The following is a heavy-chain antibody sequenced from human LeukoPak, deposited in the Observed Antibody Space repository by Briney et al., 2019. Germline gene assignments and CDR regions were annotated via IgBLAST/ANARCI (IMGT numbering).Heavy chain of an antibody. V-gene: IGHV1-18*01. J-gene: IGHJ4*02. CDR2: ISAYNGNT. Sequence: GASVKVSCKSSGYTFNSYGITWVRQAPGQGLEWMGWISAYNGNTNYAQELQGRVTMTTDTSTSTAYMELRSLRSDDTAVYYCARHPPYGAYGSGSYSDYWGQGTLVTVSS. CDR3: ARHPPYGAYGSGSYSDY. CDR1: GYTFNSYG. D-gene: IGHD3-10*01.